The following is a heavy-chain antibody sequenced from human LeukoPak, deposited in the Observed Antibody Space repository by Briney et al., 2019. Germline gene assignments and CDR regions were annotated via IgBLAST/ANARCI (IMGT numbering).Heavy chain of an antibody. V-gene: IGHV1-18*01. D-gene: IGHD2-2*01. CDR1: GGTFMRHS. Sequence: ASVKVSCKASGGTFMRHSISWVRQAPGQGLEWMGWISAYNGNTNYAQKLQGRVTMTTDTSTSTAYMELRSLRSDDTAVYYCARARPSLGYCSSTSCYGGFDYWGQGTLVTVSS. J-gene: IGHJ4*02. CDR2: ISAYNGNT. CDR3: ARARPSLGYCSSTSCYGGFDY.